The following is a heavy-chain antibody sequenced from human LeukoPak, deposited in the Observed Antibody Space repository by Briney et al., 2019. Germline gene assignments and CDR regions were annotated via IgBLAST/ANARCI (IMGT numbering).Heavy chain of an antibody. CDR1: VFTFSNYA. Sequence: GGSLRLSCAASVFTFSNYAMSWVRQAPGKGLEWVSTTSGVTTYYADSVKGRFTISRDNSMNTLYLQMDSLRAEDTAVYYCAKAKDSAAAGTDYWGQGTLVTVSS. CDR2: TSGVTT. V-gene: IGHV3-23*01. D-gene: IGHD6-13*01. CDR3: AKAKDSAAAGTDY. J-gene: IGHJ4*02.